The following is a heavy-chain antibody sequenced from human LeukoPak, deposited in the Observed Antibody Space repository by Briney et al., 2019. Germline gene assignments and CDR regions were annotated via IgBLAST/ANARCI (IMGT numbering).Heavy chain of an antibody. V-gene: IGHV3-15*01. CDR1: GFTFSNAW. CDR2: IKSKTDGGTT. CDR3: TTVDCSSTSCYMDY. D-gene: IGHD2-2*02. J-gene: IGHJ4*02. Sequence: GGSLRLSCAASGFTFSNAWMSWVRQAPGKGLEWVGRIKSKTDGGTTDYAAPVKGRSTNSRDDSKNTLYLQMNSLKTEDTAVYYCTTVDCSSTSCYMDYWGQGTLVTVSS.